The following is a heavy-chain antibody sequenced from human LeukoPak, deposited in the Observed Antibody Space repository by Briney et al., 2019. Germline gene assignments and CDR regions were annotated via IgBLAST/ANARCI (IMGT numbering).Heavy chain of an antibody. CDR2: IYHSGST. CDR1: GGSISSGGYY. D-gene: IGHD4-17*01. V-gene: IGHV4-30-2*01. J-gene: IGHJ4*02. Sequence: SQTLSLTCTVSGGSISSGGYYWSWIRQPPGKGLEWIGYIYHSGSTYYNPSLKSRVTISVDGSKNQFSLKLSSVTAADTAVYYCARDYGDYGFDYWGQGTLVTVSS. CDR3: ARDYGDYGFDY.